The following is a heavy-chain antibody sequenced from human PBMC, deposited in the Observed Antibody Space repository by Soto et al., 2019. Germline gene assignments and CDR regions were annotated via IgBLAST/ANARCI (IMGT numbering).Heavy chain of an antibody. CDR2: INHSGST. V-gene: IGHV4-34*01. Sequence: QVQLQQWGAGLLKPSETLSLTCAVYGGSFSGYYWSWIRQPPGKGLEWIGEINHSGSTNYNPSLKSRLTISVDTSKNQFSLKLSSVTAADTAVYYCARGVTTVTIRGRYFDLWGRGTLVTVSS. D-gene: IGHD4-17*01. CDR1: GGSFSGYY. CDR3: ARGVTTVTIRGRYFDL. J-gene: IGHJ2*01.